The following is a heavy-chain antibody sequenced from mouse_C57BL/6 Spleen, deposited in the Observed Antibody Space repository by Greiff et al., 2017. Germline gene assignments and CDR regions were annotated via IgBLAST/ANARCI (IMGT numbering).Heavy chain of an antibody. J-gene: IGHJ2*01. CDR2: IDPENGAT. V-gene: IGHV14-4*01. CDR1: GYNINDDY. CDR3: ATDYGRCFDY. D-gene: IGHD1-1*01. Sequence: VQLQQSGAELVRPGASVKLSCTASGYNINDDYMHWVKQRPEQGLEWIGWIDPENGATEYTSKFKGKATITADTSSNTTYLQLSSLTSEDTAVYYCATDYGRCFDYWGQGTTVTVSS.